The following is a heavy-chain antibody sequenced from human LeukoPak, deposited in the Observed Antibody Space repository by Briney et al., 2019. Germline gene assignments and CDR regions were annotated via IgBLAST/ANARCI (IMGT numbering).Heavy chain of an antibody. V-gene: IGHV3-23*01. Sequence: GGSLRLSCAASGFTFSSYAMSWVRQAPGKGLEWVSAISGSGGSTYYADSVKGRFTISRDNSKNTLYLQMNSLRVEDTAVYYCTRDLMDYDVSTGLHHYYMDVWGQGTTVTVSS. CDR2: ISGSGGST. CDR1: GFTFSSYA. CDR3: TRDLMDYDVSTGLHHYYMDV. D-gene: IGHD3-9*01. J-gene: IGHJ6*02.